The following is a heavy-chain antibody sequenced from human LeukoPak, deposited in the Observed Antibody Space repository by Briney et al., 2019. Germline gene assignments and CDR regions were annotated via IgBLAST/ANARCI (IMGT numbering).Heavy chain of an antibody. J-gene: IGHJ4*02. Sequence: GGSLRLSCAASGFTFSIYAMSWVRQAPGKGLEWVSTLSGTGDSTYYADSVTGRFTISRDNSKNTLYLQMNSLRAEDTAVYYCAKVLSLLHFDWVLYIDHWGQGPRVTVPS. D-gene: IGHD3-9*01. V-gene: IGHV3-23*01. CDR2: LSGTGDST. CDR3: AKVLSLLHFDWVLYIDH. CDR1: GFTFSIYA.